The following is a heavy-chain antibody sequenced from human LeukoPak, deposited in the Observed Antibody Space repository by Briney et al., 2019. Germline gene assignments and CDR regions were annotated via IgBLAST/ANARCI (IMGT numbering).Heavy chain of an antibody. Sequence: GGSLRLSCTASGFTFSSHAMSWVRQAPGKGLEWFSALSGNGGNTYYTDSVKGCFTISRDNSKNTLYLQMNSLSAEDTAKYYCAKVASLCTSTSCVRGGFDYWGQGTLVTVSS. CDR2: LSGNGGNT. V-gene: IGHV3-23*01. J-gene: IGHJ4*02. CDR1: GFTFSSHA. D-gene: IGHD2-2*01. CDR3: AKVASLCTSTSCVRGGFDY.